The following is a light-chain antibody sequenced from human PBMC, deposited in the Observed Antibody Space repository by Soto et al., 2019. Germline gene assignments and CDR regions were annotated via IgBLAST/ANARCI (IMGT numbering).Light chain of an antibody. CDR3: QHANSFRHT. J-gene: IGKJ5*01. CDR2: AAS. CDR1: QAISSW. Sequence: DIQMTQSPSSVSASVVDRVTITCRASQAISSWLAWYQKKPGKAPKLLIYAASSLQSGVPSRFSGSVSGTDFALTICSLQPEDFATYDGQHANSFRHTFGQGTRLEIK. V-gene: IGKV1-12*01.